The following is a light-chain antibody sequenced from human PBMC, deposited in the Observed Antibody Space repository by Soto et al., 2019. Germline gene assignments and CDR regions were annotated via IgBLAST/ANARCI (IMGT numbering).Light chain of an antibody. CDR3: QQSYSTPPLT. V-gene: IGKV1-12*01. J-gene: IGKJ5*01. CDR2: AAT. Sequence: DIQMTQSPSSLSASVGDRVTITCRASQDISDWLAWYQQKPGKAPNLLIYAATSLQSGVPSRFSGSGSGTDFTLTISSLQPEDFATYYCQQSYSTPPLTFGQGTRLEIK. CDR1: QDISDW.